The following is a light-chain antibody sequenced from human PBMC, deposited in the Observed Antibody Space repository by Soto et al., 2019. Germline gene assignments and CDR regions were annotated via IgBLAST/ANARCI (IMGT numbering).Light chain of an antibody. CDR3: QHFGNSQYT. Sequence: IVLTQSPATLSLSPGEGATLSCRASQSIFIPYLAWYQQIPGQAPRLLIYSTSTRATGVPDRFSGSGSGTDFTLTIRRLEPGDFAVYYCQHFGNSQYTFGQGTKLEIK. J-gene: IGKJ2*01. CDR2: STS. V-gene: IGKV3-20*01. CDR1: QSIFIPY.